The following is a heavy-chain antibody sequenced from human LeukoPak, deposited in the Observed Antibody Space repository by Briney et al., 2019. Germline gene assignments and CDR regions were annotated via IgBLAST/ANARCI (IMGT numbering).Heavy chain of an antibody. J-gene: IGHJ3*02. CDR1: GYTFTSYA. Sequence: ASVKVSCKASGYTFTSYAMHWVRQAPGQRLEWMGWINAGNGNTKYSQKFQGRVTITRDTSASTAYMELSSLRSEDTAVYYCARVINYYDSSGPGAFDIWGQGTMVTVSP. CDR3: ARVINYYDSSGPGAFDI. CDR2: INAGNGNT. D-gene: IGHD3-22*01. V-gene: IGHV1-3*01.